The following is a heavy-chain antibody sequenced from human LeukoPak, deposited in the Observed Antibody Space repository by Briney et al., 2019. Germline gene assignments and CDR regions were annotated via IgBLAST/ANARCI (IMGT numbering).Heavy chain of an antibody. CDR2: INPKNGGT. Sequence: ASVKVSCKASGYTFTGSYMHWVRQAPGQGLEYMGWINPKNGGTNSAQKFQGRVTMTRDTSITTAYMELSRLTSDDTAVYYCARGNDYGDYDNWFDPWGQGTLVTVSS. V-gene: IGHV1-2*02. CDR3: ARGNDYGDYDNWFDP. J-gene: IGHJ5*02. CDR1: GYTFTGSY. D-gene: IGHD4-17*01.